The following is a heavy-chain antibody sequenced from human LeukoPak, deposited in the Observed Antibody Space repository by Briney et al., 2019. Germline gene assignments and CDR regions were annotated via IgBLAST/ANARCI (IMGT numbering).Heavy chain of an antibody. CDR2: ISWNSGNI. V-gene: IGHV3-9*01. Sequence: GRSLRLSCAASGFTFDDYAMHWVRHAPGKGLEWVSGISWNSGNIGYADSVKGRFTISRDNAKNSLYLQMNSLRAEDTALYYCARESGWFDPWGQGTLVTVSS. CDR1: GFTFDDYA. D-gene: IGHD1-26*01. J-gene: IGHJ5*02. CDR3: ARESGWFDP.